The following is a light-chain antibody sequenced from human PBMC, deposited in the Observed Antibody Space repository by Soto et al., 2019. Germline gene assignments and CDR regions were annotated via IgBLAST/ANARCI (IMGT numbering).Light chain of an antibody. V-gene: IGLV2-14*01. CDR3: SSYTSSSTYV. CDR2: EVT. CDR1: SRDVGGHNY. J-gene: IGLJ1*01. Sequence: QSVLTQPASVSGSPGQSITISCTGTSRDVGGHNYVSWYQQYPGKAPKVMIYEVTNRPSGVSNRFSGSKSGNTASLTISGLQTDDEADYYCSSYTSSSTYVFGTGTKVT.